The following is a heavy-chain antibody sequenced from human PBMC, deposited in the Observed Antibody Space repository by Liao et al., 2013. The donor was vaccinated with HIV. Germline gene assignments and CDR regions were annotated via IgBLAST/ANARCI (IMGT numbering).Heavy chain of an antibody. CDR1: GGSISSGDYY. J-gene: IGHJ4*02. Sequence: QVQLHESGPGLVKPSQTLSLTCTVSGGSISSGDYYWSWVRQPPGKGLEWIGYIYYSGSTYYNPSLKSRVTMSVDTSKNQFSLKLSSVTAADTAVYYCARVSYDILTGYYRDYWGQGTLVTVSS. CDR2: IYYSGST. V-gene: IGHV4-30-4*08. CDR3: ARVSYDILTGYYRDY. D-gene: IGHD3-9*01.